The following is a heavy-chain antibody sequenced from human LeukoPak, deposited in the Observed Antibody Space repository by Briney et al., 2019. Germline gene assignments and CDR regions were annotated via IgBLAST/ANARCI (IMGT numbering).Heavy chain of an antibody. J-gene: IGHJ4*02. D-gene: IGHD4-11*01. CDR3: ARHDYITDYFDY. V-gene: IGHV4-59*01. Sequence: PSETLSLTCTVSGASISSYFWSWIRLPPGKGLEWIGSFYYSGSTNYNPSLKSRITISVDTSKNQFSLKLNSVTATDTAVYYCARHDYITDYFDYWGQGTLVTVSS. CDR2: FYYSGST. CDR1: GASISSYF.